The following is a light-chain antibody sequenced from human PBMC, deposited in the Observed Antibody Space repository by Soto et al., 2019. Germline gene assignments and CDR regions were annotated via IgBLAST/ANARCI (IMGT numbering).Light chain of an antibody. Sequence: IMLTQLPSTAAAPTGKQPSLSCRDSQSVSSNLAWYQQKPGQAPRLLIYDKSSRAPGVPARFSGSVTGTDFTLTINSLQSEDFGGYYGQQYNNGPPSTFGQGTRLE. J-gene: IGKJ5*01. CDR3: QQYNNGPPST. CDR1: QSVSSN. CDR2: DKS. V-gene: IGKV3-15*01.